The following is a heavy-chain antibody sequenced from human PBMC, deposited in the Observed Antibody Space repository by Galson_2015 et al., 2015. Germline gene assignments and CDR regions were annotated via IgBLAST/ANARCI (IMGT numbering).Heavy chain of an antibody. J-gene: IGHJ6*02. CDR1: GFTFSSYA. CDR3: ARERRVTTRPHYGMDV. CDR2: ISYDGSNK. V-gene: IGHV3-30-3*01. D-gene: IGHD4-17*01. Sequence: SLRLSCAASGFTFSSYAMHWVRQAPGKGLEWVAVISYDGSNKYYADSVKGRFTISRDNSKNTLYLQMNSLRAEDTAVYYCARERRVTTRPHYGMDVWGQGTTVTVSS.